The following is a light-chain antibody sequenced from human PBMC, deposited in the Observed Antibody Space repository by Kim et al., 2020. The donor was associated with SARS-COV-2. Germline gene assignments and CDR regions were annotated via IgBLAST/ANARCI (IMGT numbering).Light chain of an antibody. J-gene: IGKJ2*01. CDR1: QSIGSS. CDR3: HQSSSLPYT. V-gene: IGKV6-21*01. Sequence: SANPKEKVTITCRASQSIGSSLHWYQQKPDQSPKLLIKYASQSFSGVPSRFSGSGSGTDFTLTINSLEAEDVATYFCHQSSSLPYTFGQGTKLEIK. CDR2: YAS.